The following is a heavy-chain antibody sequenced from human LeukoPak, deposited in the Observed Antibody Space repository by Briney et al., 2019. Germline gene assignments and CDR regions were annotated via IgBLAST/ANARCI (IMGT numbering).Heavy chain of an antibody. Sequence: PGGSLRLSCVAFGFTFSSYWMSWDRQTPGKGLGWVASIKEDGSGKYYVDSVKGRFTISRDNAKNSLYLQMDSLRTEDTAVYYCTTGVTTCVSWGQGTLVTVSS. CDR1: GFTFSSYW. CDR3: TTGVTTCVS. D-gene: IGHD4-11*01. V-gene: IGHV3-7*05. CDR2: IKEDGSGK. J-gene: IGHJ5*02.